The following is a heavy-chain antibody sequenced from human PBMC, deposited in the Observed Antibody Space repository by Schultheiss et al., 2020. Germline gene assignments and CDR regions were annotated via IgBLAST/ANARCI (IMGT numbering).Heavy chain of an antibody. Sequence: LSLTCTVSGGSVSSGSYYMSWIRQAPGKGLEWVSYISSSGSTIYYADSVKGRFTISRDNAKNSLYLQMNSLRAEDTAVYYCARGEGLWFGEALDVWGQGTTVTVSS. CDR3: ARGEGLWFGEALDV. CDR2: ISSSGSTI. D-gene: IGHD3-10*01. V-gene: IGHV3-11*01. CDR1: GGSVSSGSYY. J-gene: IGHJ6*02.